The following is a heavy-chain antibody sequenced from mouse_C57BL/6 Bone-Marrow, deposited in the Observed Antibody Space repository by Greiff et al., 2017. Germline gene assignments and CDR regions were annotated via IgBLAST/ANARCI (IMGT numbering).Heavy chain of an antibody. D-gene: IGHD1-1*01. J-gene: IGHJ4*01. CDR3: ARYGSSYDYAMDY. V-gene: IGHV1-42*01. Sequence: VQLQQSGPELVKPGASVKISCKASGYSFTGYYMNWVKQSPEKSLEWIGEINPSTGGTTHNQKFKAKATLTVDKSSSTAYMQLKSLTSEDSAVYYCARYGSSYDYAMDYWGQGTSVTVSS. CDR1: GYSFTGYY. CDR2: INPSTGGT.